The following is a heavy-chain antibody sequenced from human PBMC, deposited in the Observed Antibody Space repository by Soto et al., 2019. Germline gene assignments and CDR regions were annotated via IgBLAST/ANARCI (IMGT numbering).Heavy chain of an antibody. Sequence: PSETLSLTCTVSGGSISSYYWSWIRQPPGKGLEWIGYIYYSGSTNYNPSLKSRVTISVDTSKNQFSLKLSSVTAADTAVYYCARTLGYCSGGSCYADYYYYYMDVWGKGTTVTVSS. D-gene: IGHD2-15*01. CDR3: ARTLGYCSGGSCYADYYYYYMDV. J-gene: IGHJ6*03. CDR1: GGSISSYY. V-gene: IGHV4-59*01. CDR2: IYYSGST.